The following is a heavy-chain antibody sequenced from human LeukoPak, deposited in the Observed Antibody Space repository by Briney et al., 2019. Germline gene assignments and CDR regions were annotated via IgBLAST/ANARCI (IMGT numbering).Heavy chain of an antibody. CDR3: ARKRFTNNWRTGRSFDI. D-gene: IGHD1-1*01. CDR1: GFTFSRYW. V-gene: IGHV3-7*04. J-gene: IGHJ3*02. Sequence: GGSLRLSCAASGFTFSRYWVSWVRQAPGKGLEWVASIKQDGSGRYYVDSVKGRFTISRDNAKNSLYLQMNSLRAEDTALYFCARKRFTNNWRTGRSFDIWGQGTLVTVSS. CDR2: IKQDGSGR.